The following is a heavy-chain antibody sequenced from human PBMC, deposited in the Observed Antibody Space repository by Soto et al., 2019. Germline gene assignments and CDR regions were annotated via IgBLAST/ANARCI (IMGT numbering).Heavy chain of an antibody. V-gene: IGHV3-23*01. CDR1: GFIFSNYV. Sequence: HPGGSLRLSCAASGFIFSNYVMSWVRQAPGRGLEWVSSISDSGGTSYYADSVKGRFTISRDNSKNTLYLQMNSLRAEDTAIYYCAIRARALPAFDYWGQRTLVTVSS. CDR2: ISDSGGTS. J-gene: IGHJ4*01. CDR3: AIRARALPAFDY.